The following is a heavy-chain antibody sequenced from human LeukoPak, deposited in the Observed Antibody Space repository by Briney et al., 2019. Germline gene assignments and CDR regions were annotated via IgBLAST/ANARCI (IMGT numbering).Heavy chain of an antibody. V-gene: IGHV4-34*01. CDR2: INHSGST. CDR1: GGSFSGYY. CDR3: ASYDSSGYYSGLFDY. J-gene: IGHJ4*02. Sequence: SETLSLTCAVYGGSFSGYYWSWIRQPPGKGLEWIGEINHSGSTNHNPSLKSRVTISVDTSKNQFSLKLSSVTAADTAVYYCASYDSSGYYSGLFDYWGQGTLVTVSS. D-gene: IGHD3-22*01.